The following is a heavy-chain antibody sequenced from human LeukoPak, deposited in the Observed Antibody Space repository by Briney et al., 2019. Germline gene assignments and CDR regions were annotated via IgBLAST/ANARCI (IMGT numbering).Heavy chain of an antibody. V-gene: IGHV3-23*01. CDR1: GFTFSSYW. CDR2: ISGSGDST. J-gene: IGHJ4*02. D-gene: IGHD3-22*01. Sequence: LPGGSLRLSCAASGFTFSSYWMSWVRQAPGKGLEWVSGISGSGDSTYYADYVKGRFTISRDNSKNTLYLQVSSLRAEDTAVYYCAKPNYYDSNGCLFDSWGQGTLVAVSS. CDR3: AKPNYYDSNGCLFDS.